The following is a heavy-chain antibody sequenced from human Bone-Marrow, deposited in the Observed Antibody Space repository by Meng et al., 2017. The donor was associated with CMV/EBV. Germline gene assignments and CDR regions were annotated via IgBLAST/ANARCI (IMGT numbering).Heavy chain of an antibody. CDR1: GFTFSSYS. CDR3: AKDGLSYCSSTSCYRGMDV. J-gene: IGHJ6*02. D-gene: IGHD2-2*01. CDR2: IRYDGSIK. Sequence: GESLKISCAASGFTFSSYSMNWVRQAPGKGLEWVTFIRYDGSIKYYADSVKGRFTISRDNSKNTLYLQMNSLRAEDTAVYYCAKDGLSYCSSTSCYRGMDVWGQGTTVTVSS. V-gene: IGHV3-30*02.